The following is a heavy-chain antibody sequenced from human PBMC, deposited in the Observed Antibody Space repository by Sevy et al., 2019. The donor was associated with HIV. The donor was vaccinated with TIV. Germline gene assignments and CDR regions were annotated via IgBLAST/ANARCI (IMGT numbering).Heavy chain of an antibody. Sequence: GGSLRLSCAASGFTFTYAWMSWVRQAPGKGLEWVGRIKSRPDGGTTDYAATVKGRFTISRDDSKNTLYLQMNSLKTEDSAVYYCGTDPIIVLLVTDGMDVWGQGTTVTVSS. CDR3: GTDPIIVLLVTDGMDV. CDR1: GFTFTYAW. D-gene: IGHD2-8*01. CDR2: IKSRPDGGTT. V-gene: IGHV3-15*01. J-gene: IGHJ6*02.